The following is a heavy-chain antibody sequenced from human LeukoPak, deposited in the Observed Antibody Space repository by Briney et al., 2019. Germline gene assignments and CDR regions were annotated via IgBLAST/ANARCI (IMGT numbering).Heavy chain of an antibody. D-gene: IGHD1-26*01. J-gene: IGHJ4*02. Sequence: SETLSLTCTGSGGSISSYYWSWIRQPAGKGLEWIGRIYNSGTTNYNPSLKSRVTMSVDTSKNHLSLKLSSVTAADTAVYYCAREYSGSYWTGYYFDYWGQGTLVTVSS. CDR3: AREYSGSYWTGYYFDY. CDR2: IYNSGTT. CDR1: GGSISSYY. V-gene: IGHV4-4*07.